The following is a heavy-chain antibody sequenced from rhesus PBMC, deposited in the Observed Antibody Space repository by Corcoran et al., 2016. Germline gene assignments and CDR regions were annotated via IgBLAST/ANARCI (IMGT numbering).Heavy chain of an antibody. V-gene: IGHV3-183*02. CDR1: GFTFGVYG. Sequence: EVQLVESGGGLVQPGGSLRLSCAASGFTFGVYGMHWVRQAPGKGLEWVSSSSNTGKTVDYADYVKGRFTVDRDNAKNSLSLQMSSLRAEDTAVYYCTRDRVAAAGPLDYWGQGVLVTVSS. J-gene: IGHJ4*01. CDR3: TRDRVAAAGPLDY. D-gene: IGHD6S26*01. CDR2: SSNTGKTV.